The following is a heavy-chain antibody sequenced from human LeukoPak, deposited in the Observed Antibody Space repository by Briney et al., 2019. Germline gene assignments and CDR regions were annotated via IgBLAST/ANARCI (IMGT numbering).Heavy chain of an antibody. J-gene: IGHJ4*02. CDR3: ARGPLQTIPTSKIVVYYYPFDY. D-gene: IGHD3-22*01. V-gene: IGHV3-20*04. CDR2: INWNGGGT. Sequence: PGGSLRLSCAASGFNFDDYGMSWFRQAPGKGLEWVSGINWNGGGTGYADSVKGRFTISRENAENSLYLQMNSLKAEDTALYYCARGPLQTIPTSKIVVYYYPFDYWGQGTLVTVSS. CDR1: GFNFDDYG.